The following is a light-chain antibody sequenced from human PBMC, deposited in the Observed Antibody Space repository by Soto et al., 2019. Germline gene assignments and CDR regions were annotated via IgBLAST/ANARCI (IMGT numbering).Light chain of an antibody. CDR1: QSVSSN. V-gene: IGKV3-15*01. CDR3: KQYNNWPTRT. Sequence: EIVMTQSPATLSVSPGERATLSCRASQSVSSNLAWYQQKPGQAPRLLINGASSRATGIPARFSGSWAGTEFTLTINSLQSDDFAVYNCKQYNNWPTRTFRQGTKVAIK. CDR2: GAS. J-gene: IGKJ1*01.